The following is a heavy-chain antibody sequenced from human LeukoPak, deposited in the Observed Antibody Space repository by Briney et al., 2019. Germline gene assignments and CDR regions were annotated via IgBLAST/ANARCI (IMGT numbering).Heavy chain of an antibody. V-gene: IGHV3-74*01. CDR1: GFTFSNYW. D-gene: IGHD1-1*01. CDR3: ANFLFDP. J-gene: IGHJ5*02. Sequence: RAGGSLRLSCAASGFTFSNYWMHWVRQAPGKGLIWVSRINSDGTITSYADSVKGRFTISRDNAKNTLYLQMNSLTAEDTAVYYCANFLFDPWGQGTLVTVSS. CDR2: INSDGTIT.